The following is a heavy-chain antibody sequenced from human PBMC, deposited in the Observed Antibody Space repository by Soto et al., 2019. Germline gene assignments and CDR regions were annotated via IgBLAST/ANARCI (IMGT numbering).Heavy chain of an antibody. Sequence: ASVKVSCKASGYSFTSYAVSWVRQAPGQGLEWMGWVSASTGNTNYADSVKGRFTISRDNSKNTLYLQMNSLRAEDTAVYYCASHIVVFDYWRQGTLVTVSS. V-gene: IGHV1-18*01. J-gene: IGHJ4*02. D-gene: IGHD2-2*01. CDR1: GYSFTSYA. CDR3: ASHIVVFDY. CDR2: VSASTGNT.